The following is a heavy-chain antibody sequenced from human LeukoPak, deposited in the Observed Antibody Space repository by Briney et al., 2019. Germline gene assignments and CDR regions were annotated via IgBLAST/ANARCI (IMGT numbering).Heavy chain of an antibody. CDR2: ISAYNGNT. CDR3: ARDHTFTVPTGY. Sequence: ASVKVSCKASGYTFTSYGISWVRQAPGQGLEWMGWISAYNGNTNYAQKLQGRVTMTTDTSTSTAYMELRSLRSDDTAVYCCARDHTFTVPTGYWGQGTLVTVSS. CDR1: GYTFTSYG. J-gene: IGHJ4*02. D-gene: IGHD4-17*01. V-gene: IGHV1-18*01.